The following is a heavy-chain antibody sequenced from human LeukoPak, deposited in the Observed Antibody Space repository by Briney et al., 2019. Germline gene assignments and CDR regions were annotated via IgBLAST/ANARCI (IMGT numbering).Heavy chain of an antibody. D-gene: IGHD1-26*01. CDR3: ARHSGGGGSYVDGDLQH. CDR2: IYPGDSDT. J-gene: IGHJ1*01. CDR1: GYSFTIYW. V-gene: IGHV5-51*01. Sequence: PGESLKISCKVSGYSFTIYWIAWVRQMPGKGLEWMGIIYPGDSDTRYSPSFQGQVTISGDKSISTAYLQWSSLKASDTAMYYCARHSGGGGSYVDGDLQHWGQGTLVTVSS.